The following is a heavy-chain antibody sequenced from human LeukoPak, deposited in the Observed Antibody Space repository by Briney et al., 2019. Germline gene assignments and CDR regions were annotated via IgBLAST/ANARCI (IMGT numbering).Heavy chain of an antibody. J-gene: IGHJ3*02. Sequence: GGSLRLSCAASGFTFSSYGMHWVRQAPGKGLEWVAFIRYDGSNKYYADSVKGRFTISRDNSKNTLYLQMNSLRAEDTAVYYCARDGGYERYAFDIWGQGTMVTVSS. D-gene: IGHD5-12*01. CDR3: ARDGGYERYAFDI. CDR2: IRYDGSNK. CDR1: GFTFSSYG. V-gene: IGHV3-30*02.